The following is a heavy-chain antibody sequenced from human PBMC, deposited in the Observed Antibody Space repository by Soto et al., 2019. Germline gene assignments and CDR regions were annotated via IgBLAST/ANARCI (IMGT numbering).Heavy chain of an antibody. V-gene: IGHV1-3*01. J-gene: IGHJ6*02. D-gene: IGHD6-19*01. Sequence: ASVKVSCKASGYTFTTYAMHWVRQAPGQRLEWMGWINAGNGNTKYSQKFQGRVTITRDTSASTAYMELSSLRSEDTAVYYCARVTSTGWRLMDVWGQGTKVTVSS. CDR1: GYTFTTYA. CDR2: INAGNGNT. CDR3: ARVTSTGWRLMDV.